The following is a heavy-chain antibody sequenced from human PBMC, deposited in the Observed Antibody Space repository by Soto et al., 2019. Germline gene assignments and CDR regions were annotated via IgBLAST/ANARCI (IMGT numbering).Heavy chain of an antibody. D-gene: IGHD2-15*01. Sequence: QVQLVQSGAEEKKPGASVKVSCKASGYTFTSYAMHWVRQAPGQRLEWMGWINAGNDNTKYSQKFQGRVTITRDTSASTAYMELSSLRSEDTAVYYCARDGTSGENWFDPWGQGTLVTVSS. CDR1: GYTFTSYA. CDR2: INAGNDNT. CDR3: ARDGTSGENWFDP. V-gene: IGHV1-3*05. J-gene: IGHJ5*02.